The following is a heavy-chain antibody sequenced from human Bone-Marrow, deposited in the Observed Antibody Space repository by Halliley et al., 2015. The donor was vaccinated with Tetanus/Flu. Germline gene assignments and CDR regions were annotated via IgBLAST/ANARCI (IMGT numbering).Heavy chain of an antibody. CDR1: GVSLTSSSYY. Sequence: TLSLTCTVSGVSLTSSSYYWGWIRQPPGKGLEWIGSLYYSGSTFYNPSLKSRVTISVDTSKNHLSLNLNSVTAADTAVYYCATLGYTSGNSFDHWGQGTPITVSS. CDR3: ATLGYTSGNSFDH. V-gene: IGHV4-39*02. CDR2: LYYSGST. J-gene: IGHJ4*02. D-gene: IGHD2-15*01.